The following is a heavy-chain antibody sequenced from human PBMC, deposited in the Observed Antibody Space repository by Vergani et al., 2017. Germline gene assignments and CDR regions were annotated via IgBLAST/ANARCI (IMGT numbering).Heavy chain of an antibody. CDR2: ISGYTGYT. Sequence: QAPLLQSGDEVRKPGASVKVSCKASGYTFSSYSICWVRQAPGQGLEWLGWISGYTGYTKYAPKLQGRLTMTAETSTTTAFMELRSLRSDDTAMNHCVRVSRHGDPLDAFDIWGQGTMVTVSS. V-gene: IGHV1-18*01. CDR1: GYTFSSYS. D-gene: IGHD4-17*01. CDR3: VRVSRHGDPLDAFDI. J-gene: IGHJ3*02.